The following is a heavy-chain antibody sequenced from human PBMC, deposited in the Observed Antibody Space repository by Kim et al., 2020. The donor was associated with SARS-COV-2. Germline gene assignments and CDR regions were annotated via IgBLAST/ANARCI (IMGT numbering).Heavy chain of an antibody. Sequence: ASVKVSCKASGYTFTSYGISWVRQAPGQGLEWMGWISAYNGNTNYAQKLQGRVTMTTDTSTSTAYMELRSLRSDDTAVYYCARDHSSSWKYYANSYYYGMDVWGQGTTVTVSS. D-gene: IGHD6-13*01. CDR1: GYTFTSYG. J-gene: IGHJ6*02. V-gene: IGHV1-18*04. CDR2: ISAYNGNT. CDR3: ARDHSSSWKYYANSYYYGMDV.